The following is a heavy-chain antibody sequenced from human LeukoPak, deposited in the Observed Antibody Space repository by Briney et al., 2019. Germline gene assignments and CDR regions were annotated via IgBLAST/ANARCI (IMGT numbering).Heavy chain of an antibody. CDR1: GYTFTSYG. V-gene: IGHV1-18*01. D-gene: IGHD2-2*01. CDR2: ISAYNGST. Sequence: ASVTVSCTASGYTFTSYGISWVRQAPGQGLEWMGWISAYNGSTNYAQKLQGRVTMTTDTSTSTAYMELRSLRSDDTAVYYCARDPQYQLPLDYWGQGTLVTVSS. CDR3: ARDPQYQLPLDY. J-gene: IGHJ4*02.